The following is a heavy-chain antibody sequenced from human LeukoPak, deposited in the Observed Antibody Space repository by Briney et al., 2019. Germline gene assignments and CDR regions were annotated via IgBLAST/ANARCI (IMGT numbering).Heavy chain of an antibody. J-gene: IGHJ4*02. D-gene: IGHD4-17*01. CDR2: ISSSSSYI. CDR1: GFTFSSYS. Sequence: PGGSLRPSCAASGFTFSSYSMNWVRQAPGKGLEWVSSISSSSSYIYYADSVKGRFTISRDNAKNSLYLQMNSLRAEDTAVYYCARSLPGLTVTTPLEDWGQGTLVTVSS. V-gene: IGHV3-21*01. CDR3: ARSLPGLTVTTPLED.